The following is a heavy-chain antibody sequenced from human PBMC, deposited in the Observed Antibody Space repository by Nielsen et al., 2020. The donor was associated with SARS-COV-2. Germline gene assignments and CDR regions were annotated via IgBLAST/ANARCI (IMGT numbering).Heavy chain of an antibody. V-gene: IGHV3-30-3*01. CDR1: GFTFSNYA. CDR3: ARGNGWGSYFDY. CDR2: ISYDGSEK. J-gene: IGHJ4*02. Sequence: GGSLRLSCAASGFTFSNYAMHWVRQAPGKGLEWVAVISYDGSEKYYADSVKGRFTISRDNSKNTLYLQINSLRAEDTAVYYCARGNGWGSYFDYWGQGTLVTVSS. D-gene: IGHD7-27*01.